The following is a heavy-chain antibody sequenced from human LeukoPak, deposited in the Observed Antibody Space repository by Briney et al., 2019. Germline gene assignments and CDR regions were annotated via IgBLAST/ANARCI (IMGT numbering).Heavy chain of an antibody. V-gene: IGHV3-30-3*01. CDR3: ARDPQFLGYFDY. CDR2: ISYDGSNK. CDR1: GFTFSSYA. J-gene: IGHJ4*02. Sequence: PGRSLRLSCAASGFTFSSYAMPWVRQAPGKGLEWVAVISYDGSNKYYADSVKGRFTISRDNSKNTLYLQMNSLRAEDTAVYYCARDPQFLGYFDYWGQGTLVTVSS. D-gene: IGHD3-3*01.